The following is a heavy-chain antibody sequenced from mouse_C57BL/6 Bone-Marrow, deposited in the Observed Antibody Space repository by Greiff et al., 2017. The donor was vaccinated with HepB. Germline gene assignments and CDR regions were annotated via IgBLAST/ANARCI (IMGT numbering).Heavy chain of an antibody. CDR3: ARYDYYYFDY. CDR2: IDPSDSYT. Sequence: QVQLQQPGAELVRPGTSVKLSCKASGYTFTSYWMHWVKQRPGQGLEWIGVIDPSDSYTNYNQKFKGKATLTVDTSSSTAYMQLSSLTSEDSAIYYCARYDYYYFDYWGQGTTLTVSS. J-gene: IGHJ2*01. D-gene: IGHD2-4*01. V-gene: IGHV1-59*01. CDR1: GYTFTSYW.